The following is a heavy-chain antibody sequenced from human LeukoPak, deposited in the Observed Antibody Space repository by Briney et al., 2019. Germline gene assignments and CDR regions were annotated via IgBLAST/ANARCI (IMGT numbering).Heavy chain of an antibody. Sequence: ASETLSLTCAVYGGSFSGYYWSWIRQPPGKGLEWIGYIYYSGSTNYNPSLKSRVTISVDTSKNQFSLKLSSVTAADTAVYYCARDSSGYYPYYYYMDVWGKGTTVTVSS. D-gene: IGHD3-22*01. CDR3: ARDSSGYYPYYYYMDV. CDR2: IYYSGST. J-gene: IGHJ6*03. V-gene: IGHV4-59*01. CDR1: GGSFSGYY.